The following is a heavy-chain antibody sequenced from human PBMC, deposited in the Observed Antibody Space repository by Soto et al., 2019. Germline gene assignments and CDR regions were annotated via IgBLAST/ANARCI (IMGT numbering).Heavy chain of an antibody. V-gene: IGHV4-34*01. CDR2: INHSGST. D-gene: IGHD3-22*01. CDR1: GGSFSGYY. CDR3: ARPHNYYDSSGYNY. J-gene: IGHJ4*02. Sequence: SETLSLTCAVYGGSFSGYYWSWIRQPPGKGLEWIGEINHSGSTNYNPSLKSRVTISVDTSKNQFSLKLSSVTAADTAVYYCARPHNYYDSSGYNYWGQGTMVTVSS.